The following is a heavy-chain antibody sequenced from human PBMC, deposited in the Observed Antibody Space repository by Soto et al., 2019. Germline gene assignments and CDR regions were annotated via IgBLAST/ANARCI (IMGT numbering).Heavy chain of an antibody. J-gene: IGHJ4*02. CDR2: INHSGST. V-gene: IGHV4-34*01. CDR1: GGSFSGYY. D-gene: IGHD6-19*01. CDR3: ARAQGSSGWWFY. Sequence: QVQLQQWGAGLLKPSETLSLTCAVYGGSFSGYYWSWIRQPPGKGLEWIGEINHSGSTNYNPSLKSRVTISVDTSKNQFSLKLSSVTAADTAVYYCARAQGSSGWWFYWGQGTLVTVSS.